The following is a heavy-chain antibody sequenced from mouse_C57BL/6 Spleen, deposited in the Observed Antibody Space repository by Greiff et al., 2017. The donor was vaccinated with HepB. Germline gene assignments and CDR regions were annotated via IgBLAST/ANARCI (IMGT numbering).Heavy chain of an antibody. CDR1: GYTFTSYW. V-gene: IGHV1-52*01. J-gene: IGHJ1*03. CDR3: ARGDYGNSWYFDV. D-gene: IGHD2-1*01. Sequence: VQLQQAGAELVRPGSSVKLSCKASGYTFTSYWMHWVKQRPIQGLEWIGNIDPSDSETHYNQKFKDKATLTVDKSSSTAYMQLSSLTSEDSAVYYCARGDYGNSWYFDVWGTGTTVTVAS. CDR2: IDPSDSET.